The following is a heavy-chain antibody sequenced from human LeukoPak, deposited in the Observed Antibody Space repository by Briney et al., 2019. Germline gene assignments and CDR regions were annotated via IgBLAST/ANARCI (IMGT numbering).Heavy chain of an antibody. Sequence: SETLSLTCAVYGGSFSGYYWSWIRQPPGKGLEWIGEINHSGSTNYDPSLKSQVTISVDTSKNQFSLKLSSVTAADTAVYYCARGRRYGMDVWGQGTTVTVSS. CDR1: GGSFSGYY. CDR2: INHSGST. J-gene: IGHJ6*02. CDR3: ARGRRYGMDV. V-gene: IGHV4-34*01.